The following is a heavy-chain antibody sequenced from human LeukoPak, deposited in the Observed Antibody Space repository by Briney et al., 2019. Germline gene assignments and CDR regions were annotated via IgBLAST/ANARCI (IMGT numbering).Heavy chain of an antibody. Sequence: GGSLRLSCAASGFTFSSYWMSWVRQAPGKGLEWVANIKQDGSEKYYVDSVKGRFTISRDNAKSSLYLQMNSLRAEDTAVYYCARDQGYYGSGSYYGGEFDYWGQGTLVTVSS. D-gene: IGHD3-10*01. CDR2: IKQDGSEK. CDR1: GFTFSSYW. J-gene: IGHJ4*02. V-gene: IGHV3-7*01. CDR3: ARDQGYYGSGSYYGGEFDY.